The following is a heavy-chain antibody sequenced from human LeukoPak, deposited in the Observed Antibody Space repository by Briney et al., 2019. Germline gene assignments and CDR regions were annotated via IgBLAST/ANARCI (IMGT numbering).Heavy chain of an antibody. Sequence: PGGSLRLSCAASGFTFSDYYMSWIRQAPGKGLEWVSYISSSGSTIYYADPVRGRFTISRDNAKNSLYLQMNSLRAEDTAVYYCARESPRYCSGGSCYSKKPYYYYYGMDVWGQGTTVTVSS. D-gene: IGHD2-15*01. CDR1: GFTFSDYY. V-gene: IGHV3-11*01. CDR2: ISSSGSTI. J-gene: IGHJ6*02. CDR3: ARESPRYCSGGSCYSKKPYYYYYGMDV.